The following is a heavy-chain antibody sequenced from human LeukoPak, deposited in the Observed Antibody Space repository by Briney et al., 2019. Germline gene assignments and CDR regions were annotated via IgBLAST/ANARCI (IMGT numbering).Heavy chain of an antibody. J-gene: IGHJ4*02. D-gene: IGHD3-3*01. V-gene: IGHV3-48*01. CDR2: ISSSSSTI. Sequence: GGSLRLSCAASGFTFSSYSMNWVRQAPGKGLEWVSCISSSSSTIYYADSVKGRFTISRDNAKNSLYLQMNSLRAEDTAVYYCARELRFLEWLPFDYWGQGTLVTVSS. CDR1: GFTFSSYS. CDR3: ARELRFLEWLPFDY.